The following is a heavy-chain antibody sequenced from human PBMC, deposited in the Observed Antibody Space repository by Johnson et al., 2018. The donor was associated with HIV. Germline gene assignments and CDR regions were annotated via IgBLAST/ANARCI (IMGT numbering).Heavy chain of an antibody. J-gene: IGHJ3*02. CDR3: ARLPSGYSRDAFDI. Sequence: QVLLVESGGGVVQPGRSLRLSCAASGFTFSSYAMHWVRQAPGKGLEWVTLISYHGSDTYYADSVQGRFTISRDNSKNTLYLQMNSLRAEDTALYYCARLPSGYSRDAFDIWGQGTMVTVSS. D-gene: IGHD5-18*01. CDR2: ISYHGSDT. CDR1: GFTFSSYA. V-gene: IGHV3-30*04.